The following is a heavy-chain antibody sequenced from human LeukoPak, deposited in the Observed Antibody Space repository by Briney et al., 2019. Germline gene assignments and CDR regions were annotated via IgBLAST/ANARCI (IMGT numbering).Heavy chain of an antibody. J-gene: IGHJ6*03. CDR3: ARDPYSGNYGAYYYYYMDV. V-gene: IGHV3-21*06. Sequence: PGGSLRLSCAASGFTFNTYSMNWARQAPGKGLEWVSSIDSSGGYMFYADSVKGRFTISRDNAKNSLYLQMDSLRVEDTAVYYCARDPYSGNYGAYYYYYMDVWGKGTTVTISS. CDR1: GFTFNTYS. D-gene: IGHD1-26*01. CDR2: IDSSGGYM.